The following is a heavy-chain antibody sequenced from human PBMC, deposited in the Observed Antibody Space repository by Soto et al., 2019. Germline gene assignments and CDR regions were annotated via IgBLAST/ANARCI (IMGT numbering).Heavy chain of an antibody. Sequence: EVQLVESGGGLVQPGGSLRLSCAVSGFTFSTYNMNWVRQAPGQGLEWVSYISRSSNVILYADSVKGRFTISRDNAKNSLFLQMNGLRDEATAVYYCARGGGSADFDHWGQGTLVTVSS. D-gene: IGHD5-12*01. J-gene: IGHJ4*02. CDR2: ISRSSNVI. V-gene: IGHV3-48*02. CDR1: GFTFSTYN. CDR3: ARGGGSADFDH.